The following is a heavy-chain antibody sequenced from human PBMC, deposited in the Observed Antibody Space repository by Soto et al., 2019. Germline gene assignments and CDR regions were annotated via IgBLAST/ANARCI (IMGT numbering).Heavy chain of an antibody. CDR2: ISSDGSSA. CDR1: GFTFSSSW. V-gene: IGHV3-74*01. CDR3: ARESEDLTSNFDY. J-gene: IGHJ4*02. Sequence: GGSLRLSCAASGFTFSSSWMHWVRQAPGKGLVWVSRISSDGSSATYADSVMGRFTMSRDNAKNTLYLQMNSLRAEDTALYYCARESEDLTSNFDYWGQGTLVTVSS.